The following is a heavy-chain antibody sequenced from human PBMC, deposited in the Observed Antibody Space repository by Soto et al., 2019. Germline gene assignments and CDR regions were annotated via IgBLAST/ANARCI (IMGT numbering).Heavy chain of an antibody. CDR3: ARTRQRRPVFYVDY. V-gene: IGHV1-69*01. Sequence: QVQLMQSGVEVTKPGSSVKVSCKASGGPFNTFGISWVRQAPGQGLEWMGGIIPKYGTTNYDRRFQGRVTITADESTTTAYLELSSLRHDDTAIYYCARTRQRRPVFYVDYWGQGTPISVTS. J-gene: IGHJ4*02. D-gene: IGHD2-2*01. CDR1: GGPFNTFG. CDR2: IIPKYGTT.